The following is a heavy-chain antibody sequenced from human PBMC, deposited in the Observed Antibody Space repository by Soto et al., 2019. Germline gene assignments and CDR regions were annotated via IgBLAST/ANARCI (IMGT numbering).Heavy chain of an antibody. CDR1: GFTFSSYA. Sequence: QVQLVESGGGLVQPGRSLRLSCAASGFTFSSYAMQWVRQAPGKGLEWVAVISYDGSNKYYADSVKGRFTISRDNSKNTLYLQMNSRRAEDTAVYYCARVRYSSGWLRGYNDYWGQGTLVTVSS. CDR3: ARVRYSSGWLRGYNDY. J-gene: IGHJ4*02. CDR2: ISYDGSNK. V-gene: IGHV3-30-3*01. D-gene: IGHD6-19*01.